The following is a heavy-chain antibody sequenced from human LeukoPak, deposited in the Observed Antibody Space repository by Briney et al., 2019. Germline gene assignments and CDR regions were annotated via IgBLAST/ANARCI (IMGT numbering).Heavy chain of an antibody. CDR2: VYYSGIT. Sequence: SETLSLTCTVSRGSIASYYWSWIRQPPGKGLEWIGYVYYSGITKYNPSLQSRVTISVDTSKNQFSLKLSSVTAADTAVYYCARSPLRYCSSTSCFSMDVWGQGTTVTVSS. D-gene: IGHD2-2*01. CDR1: RGSIASYY. V-gene: IGHV4-59*12. J-gene: IGHJ6*02. CDR3: ARSPLRYCSSTSCFSMDV.